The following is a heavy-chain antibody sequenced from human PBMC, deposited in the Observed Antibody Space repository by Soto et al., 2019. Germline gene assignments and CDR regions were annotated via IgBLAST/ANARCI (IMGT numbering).Heavy chain of an antibody. J-gene: IGHJ4*02. D-gene: IGHD6-19*01. CDR3: AKSYGWEAAGYFDS. Sequence: ESGGGVVQPGTSLRLSCAASGFTFSSYGMHWVLQAPGKGLEWVAVISYDGTNTYYADSVKGRFTIFRDNSKNTVYLQTDSLRVDDTAVYYCAKSYGWEAAGYFDSWGQGTLVTVSS. CDR2: ISYDGTNT. CDR1: GFTFSSYG. V-gene: IGHV3-30*18.